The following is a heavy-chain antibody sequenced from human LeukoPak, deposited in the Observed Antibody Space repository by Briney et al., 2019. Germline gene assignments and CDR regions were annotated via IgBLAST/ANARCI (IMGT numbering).Heavy chain of an antibody. J-gene: IGHJ4*02. CDR3: AKDLSGAYYDFWSGYSPVDY. CDR2: SIWSDWST. Sequence: GGALRLSFASSVFTFISYARSGVRQAPGKGRDGVAASIWSDWSTYYADSVKGRFTISRDNSKNTLYLQMNSLRAEDTAVYYCAKDLSGAYYDFWSGYSPVDYWGQGTLVTVSS. CDR1: VFTFISYA. V-gene: IGHV3-23*01. D-gene: IGHD3-3*01.